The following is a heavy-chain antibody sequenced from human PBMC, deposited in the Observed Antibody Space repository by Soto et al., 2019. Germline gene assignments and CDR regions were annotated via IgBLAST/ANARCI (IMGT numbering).Heavy chain of an antibody. CDR1: GFSLTTTGVG. D-gene: IGHD1-26*01. CDR2: IYWDDDK. CDR3: AHEAHSLPGN. V-gene: IGHV2-5*02. J-gene: IGHJ4*02. Sequence: QITLKESGPTLVKPTQTLTLTCTFSGFSLTTTGVGVYWIRQPPGKAPEWLAVIYWDDDKRYTPSLKSRLTITKDTSKNQVVLTMPNMDPVDSATYYCAHEAHSLPGNWGQGTLVTVSS.